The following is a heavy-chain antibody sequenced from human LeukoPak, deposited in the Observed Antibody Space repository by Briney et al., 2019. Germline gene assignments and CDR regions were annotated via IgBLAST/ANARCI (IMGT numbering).Heavy chain of an antibody. CDR2: IYYSGST. CDR1: GGSISSSSFY. Sequence: SSETLSLTCTVSGGSISSSSFYWGWIRQPPGKGLEWIGSIYYSGSTYYNPSLKSRVTISVDTSKNQFSLKLSSVTAADTAVYFCARGPYSYDSSGAFDIWGQGTMVTVSS. D-gene: IGHD3-22*01. V-gene: IGHV4-39*01. J-gene: IGHJ3*02. CDR3: ARGPYSYDSSGAFDI.